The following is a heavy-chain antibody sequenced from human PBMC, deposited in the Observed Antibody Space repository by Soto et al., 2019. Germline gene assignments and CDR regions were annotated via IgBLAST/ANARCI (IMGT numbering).Heavy chain of an antibody. CDR2: ISYDGSNK. Sequence: QVQLVESGGGVVQPGRSLRLSCAASGFTFSSYAMHWVRQAPGKGLEWVAVISYDGSNKYYADSVKGRFTISRDNSKNTLYLQMNSMRDEDTAVYYCAGRSSWYDYWGQGTLVTVSS. J-gene: IGHJ4*02. V-gene: IGHV3-30-3*01. D-gene: IGHD6-13*01. CDR3: AGRSSWYDY. CDR1: GFTFSSYA.